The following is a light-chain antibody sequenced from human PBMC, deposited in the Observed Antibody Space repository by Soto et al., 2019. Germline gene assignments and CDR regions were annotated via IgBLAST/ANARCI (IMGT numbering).Light chain of an antibody. CDR1: QSISSY. CDR3: QQSYSTLPT. J-gene: IGKJ5*01. Sequence: DIQMTQSPSSLSASVGDRVTITCRASQSISSYLNWYQQKPGEAPNLLIYAASSLQSGVPSRFSGSGSGTDFTLTISSLQPEDFATYYCQQSYSTLPTFGQGTRLEIK. CDR2: AAS. V-gene: IGKV1-39*01.